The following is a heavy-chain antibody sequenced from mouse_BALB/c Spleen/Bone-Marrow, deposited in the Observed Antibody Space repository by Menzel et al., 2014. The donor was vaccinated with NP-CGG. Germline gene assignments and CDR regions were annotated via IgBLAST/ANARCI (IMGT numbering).Heavy chain of an antibody. Sequence: EVKLVESGGGLVQPGGSRKLSCAASGFTFSGFGMHWVRQAPEKGLEWVAYISRGSSTIYYADTVKGRVTISRDNPKNTLFLQMTSLRSEDTAMYYCARSGITTGSYWYFDIWGAGTTVTVSS. J-gene: IGHJ1*01. CDR3: ARSGITTGSYWYFDI. D-gene: IGHD1-1*01. CDR1: GFTFSGFG. V-gene: IGHV5-17*02. CDR2: ISRGSSTI.